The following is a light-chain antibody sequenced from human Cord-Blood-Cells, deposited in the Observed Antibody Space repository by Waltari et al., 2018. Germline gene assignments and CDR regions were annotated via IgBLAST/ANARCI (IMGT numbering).Light chain of an antibody. CDR2: DVS. J-gene: IGLJ3*02. Sequence: QSALTQPASVSGSPGQSITTPCTRTSSDVGGYNYVSWYQQHPGKAPKLMIYDVSNRPSGVSNRFSGSKSGNTASLTISGLQAEDEADYYCSSYTSSSTWVFGGGTKLTVL. V-gene: IGLV2-14*03. CDR1: SSDVGGYNY. CDR3: SSYTSSSTWV.